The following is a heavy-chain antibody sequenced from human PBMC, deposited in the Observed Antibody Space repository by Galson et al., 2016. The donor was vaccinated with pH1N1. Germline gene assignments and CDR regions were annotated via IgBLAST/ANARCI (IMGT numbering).Heavy chain of an antibody. Sequence: TLSLTCTVSGGSISSGSSYWSWIRQPAGKGLEWIGRVYSSGSTNYNPSLKSRVTMSVDRSKNQFSLKLTSVTAADTAVYYCATGDKEFDHWGQGTMIIVSS. CDR1: GGSISSGSSY. CDR3: ATGDKEFDH. J-gene: IGHJ3*01. V-gene: IGHV4-61*02. CDR2: VYSSGST. D-gene: IGHD7-27*01.